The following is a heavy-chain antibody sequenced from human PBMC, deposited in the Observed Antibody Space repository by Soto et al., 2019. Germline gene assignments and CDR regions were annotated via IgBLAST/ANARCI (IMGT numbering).Heavy chain of an antibody. CDR3: ARDRVLLWFGESKSYYYYYGMDV. J-gene: IGHJ6*02. Sequence: GASVKVSCKASGYTFTSYYMHWVRQAPGQGLEWMGIINPSGGSTSYAQKFQGRVTMTRDTSTSTVYMELSSLRSEDTAVYYCARDRVLLWFGESKSYYYYYGMDVWGQGTTVTVS. D-gene: IGHD3-10*01. CDR2: INPSGGST. CDR1: GYTFTSYY. V-gene: IGHV1-46*01.